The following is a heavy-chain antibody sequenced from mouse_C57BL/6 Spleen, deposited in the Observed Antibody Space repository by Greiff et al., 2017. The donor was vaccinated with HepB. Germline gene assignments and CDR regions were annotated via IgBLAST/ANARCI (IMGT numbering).Heavy chain of an antibody. CDR3: ARGGSSLWYFDV. CDR1: GYTFTSYW. Sequence: QVQLQQPGTELVKPGASVKLSCKASGYTFTSYWMHWVKQRPGQGLEWIGNINPSNGGTNYNEKFKSKATLTVAKSSSTAYMHLSSLTSEDSAVYYCARGGSSLWYFDVWGTGTTVTVSS. J-gene: IGHJ1*03. V-gene: IGHV1-53*01. D-gene: IGHD1-1*01. CDR2: INPSNGGT.